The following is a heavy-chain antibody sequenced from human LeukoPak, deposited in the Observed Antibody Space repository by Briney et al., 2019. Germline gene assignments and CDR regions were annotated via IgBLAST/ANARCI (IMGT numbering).Heavy chain of an antibody. CDR2: IYYIRNT. D-gene: IGHD1-26*01. CDR1: GGSVGSAGYY. CDR3: ARTQSQGGSYRYYFVY. V-gene: IGHV4-61*08. Sequence: SETLSLTCAVSGGSVGSAGYYWSWIRQPPGGGLEWIGYIYYIRNTNYNPSLKSRVTMSLDPSKNQFSLKLNSVTAADTAVYYCARTQSQGGSYRYYFVYWGQGTLVTVSS. J-gene: IGHJ4*02.